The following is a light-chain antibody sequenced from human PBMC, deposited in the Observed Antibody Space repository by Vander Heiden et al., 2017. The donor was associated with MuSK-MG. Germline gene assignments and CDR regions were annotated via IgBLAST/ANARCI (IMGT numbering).Light chain of an antibody. CDR3: AVWDDSLNGWV. J-gene: IGLJ3*02. Sequence: QSVLTQPPSASGTPGQRVTISCSGSASNIGKNTVNWHQHLPGTAPKLLIYTNNQRPSGVPDRFSGSKSATSASLATSGLQSEDEGDYYCAVWDDSLNGWVFGGGTKLTVL. CDR1: ASNIGKNT. CDR2: TNN. V-gene: IGLV1-44*01.